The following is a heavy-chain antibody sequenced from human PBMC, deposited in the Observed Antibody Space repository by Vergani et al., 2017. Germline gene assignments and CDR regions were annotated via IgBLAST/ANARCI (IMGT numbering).Heavy chain of an antibody. CDR3: VRLKGSNWIDHLYGI. Sequence: EVQVVESGGGLVQPGGSLRLSCAASGFIFSDHYMDWVRQAPGKGLEWVGRIRNKANDYTTQYAASVKGRFTISRDDSKSYLYLQMNSLQTEDTALYYFVRLKGSNWIDHLYGIWGQGTLVTVSS. D-gene: IGHD1-1*01. CDR1: GFIFSDHY. J-gene: IGHJ3*02. CDR2: IRNKANDYTT. V-gene: IGHV3-72*01.